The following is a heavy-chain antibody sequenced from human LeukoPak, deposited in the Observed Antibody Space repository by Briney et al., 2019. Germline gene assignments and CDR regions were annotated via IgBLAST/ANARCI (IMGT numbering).Heavy chain of an antibody. CDR1: GDSMYSYY. J-gene: IGHJ4*02. CDR2: ISYSGST. D-gene: IGHD3-22*01. CDR3: ARDGWTPNDDSSGYRGFDH. Sequence: PSETLSLTCTVSGDSMYSYYWSWIRQPPGKGLEWIGYISYSGSTNYNPSLKSRVTIMADTSKNQFSLRLSSVTAADTAVYYCARDGWTPNDDSSGYRGFDHWGQGTLVTVSS. V-gene: IGHV4-59*01.